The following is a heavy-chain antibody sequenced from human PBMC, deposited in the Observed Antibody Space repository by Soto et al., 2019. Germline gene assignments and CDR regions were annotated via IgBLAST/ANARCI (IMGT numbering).Heavy chain of an antibody. Sequence: QVQLVQSGAEVKKPGASVKVSCKTSGYNFTSYGISWVRQAPGQGLEWMGWISGYNGNTNYAQKLQGRVTMTTDTSTRTAYMELRSLRSDDTAVYYCAREAVGGGLVRGDHWFDPWGQGTLVTVSS. D-gene: IGHD3-10*01. CDR2: ISGYNGNT. CDR3: AREAVGGGLVRGDHWFDP. CDR1: GYNFTSYG. V-gene: IGHV1-18*01. J-gene: IGHJ5*02.